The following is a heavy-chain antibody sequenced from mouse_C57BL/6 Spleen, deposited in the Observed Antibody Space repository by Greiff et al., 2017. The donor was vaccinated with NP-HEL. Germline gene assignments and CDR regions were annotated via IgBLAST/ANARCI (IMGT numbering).Heavy chain of an antibody. V-gene: IGHV1-54*01. J-gene: IGHJ2*01. CDR2: INPGSGGT. D-gene: IGHD4-1*01. CDR3: ARCGLGRGYFDY. Sequence: QVQLQQSGAELVRPGTSVKVSCKASGYAFTNYLIEWVKQRPGQGLEWIGVINPGSGGTNYNEKFKGKATLTADKSSSTAYMQLSSLTSEDSAVYFCARCGLGRGYFDYWGQGTTLTVSS. CDR1: GYAFTNYL.